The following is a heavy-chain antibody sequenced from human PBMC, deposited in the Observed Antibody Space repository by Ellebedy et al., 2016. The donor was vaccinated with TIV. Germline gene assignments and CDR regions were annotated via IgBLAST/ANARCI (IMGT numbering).Heavy chain of an antibody. CDR2: IKSKTDGGAA. J-gene: IGHJ4*02. CDR1: GFTFSNAW. CDR3: TTVYRYNYDSV. Sequence: PGGFLRLSCAASGFTFSNAWMNWVRQAPGKGLEWVGRIKSKTDGGAADYAAPVKGRFTISRDDSKNTLYLQMNSLKTEDTAVYFCTTVYRYNYDSVWGQGTLVTVSS. V-gene: IGHV3-15*01. D-gene: IGHD5-18*01.